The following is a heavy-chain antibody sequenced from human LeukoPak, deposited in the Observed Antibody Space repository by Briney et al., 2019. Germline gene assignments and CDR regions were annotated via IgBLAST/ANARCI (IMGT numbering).Heavy chain of an antibody. J-gene: IGHJ4*02. CDR3: TRERRGSYYAFES. D-gene: IGHD3-16*01. CDR2: VMSGRGST. Sequence: GGSLRLSCAASGFTFSSYGMHWIRQSPGKGPEWISYVMSGRGSTNYADSVKGRFTISRDNAKNSVALQLDGLRADDTAVYFCTRERRGSYYAFESWGQGTLVTVSS. V-gene: IGHV3-21*05. CDR1: GFTFSSYG.